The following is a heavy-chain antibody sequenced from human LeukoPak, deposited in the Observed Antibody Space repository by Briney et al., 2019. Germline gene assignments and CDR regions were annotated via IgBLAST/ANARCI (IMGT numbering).Heavy chain of an antibody. CDR3: ARAGRDYGTSRYYYYYMDV. CDR2: ISAYDGDT. Sequence: ASVKVSCKASGFTFITYGFGWVRQAPGQGLEWMGWISAYDGDTKYAQKLQGRVTMTTDTSTSTAYMELRSLRSDDTVLYCCARAGRDYGTSRYYYYYMDVWGKGTTVTVSS. J-gene: IGHJ6*03. CDR1: GFTFITYG. D-gene: IGHD4-17*01. V-gene: IGHV1-18*01.